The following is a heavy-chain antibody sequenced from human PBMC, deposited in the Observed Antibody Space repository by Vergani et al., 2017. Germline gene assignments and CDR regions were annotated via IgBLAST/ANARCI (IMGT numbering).Heavy chain of an antibody. V-gene: IGHV4-59*01. J-gene: IGHJ4*02. CDR1: GGSLSGYY. D-gene: IGHD1-14*01. CDR3: ARSIVSRNPPDYFDN. Sequence: QVQLQESGPGLVGPSETLSLTCTVSGGSLSGYYWNWIRQTPGEGLEWIGYVEDSGYFNYNPSLKTRVSMSSDTSNIQFSLMLSSVTVADTAVYYCARSIVSRNPPDYFDNWGQGTLVTVSS. CDR2: VEDSGYF.